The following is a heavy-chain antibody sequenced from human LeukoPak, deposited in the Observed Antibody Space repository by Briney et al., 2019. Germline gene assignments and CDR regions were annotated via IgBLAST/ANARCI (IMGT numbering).Heavy chain of an antibody. D-gene: IGHD2-15*01. J-gene: IGHJ4*02. CDR2: IFYTAST. Sequence: SQTLSLTCTVSGGSLRSGEYYWSWIRQPPGKGLEWTASIFYTASTYSNPSLKSRVTISVDTSKNQFSLKLSSVTAADTAVYYCARGARMNDYWGQGTLVTVSS. CDR1: GGSLRSGEYY. V-gene: IGHV4-30-4*01. CDR3: ARGARMNDY.